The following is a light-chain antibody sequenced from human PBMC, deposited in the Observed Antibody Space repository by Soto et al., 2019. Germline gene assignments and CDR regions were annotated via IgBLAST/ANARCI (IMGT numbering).Light chain of an antibody. V-gene: IGKV1-5*03. Sequence: DIQMTQSPSTLSASVGDRVTITCRASQSISNWLAWYQQKPGKAPKLLIYKASSLESGVPSRFSGSGSGTEFTLTISSLQPDDFANYYCQQYNNYSPYTFGQGTKLEIK. CDR2: KAS. CDR1: QSISNW. CDR3: QQYNNYSPYT. J-gene: IGKJ2*01.